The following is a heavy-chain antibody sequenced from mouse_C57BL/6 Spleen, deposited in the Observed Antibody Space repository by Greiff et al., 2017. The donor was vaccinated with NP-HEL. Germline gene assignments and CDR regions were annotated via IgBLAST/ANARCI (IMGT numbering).Heavy chain of an antibody. CDR1: GYSITSGYY. J-gene: IGHJ3*01. V-gene: IGHV3-6*01. D-gene: IGHD2-4*01. CDR2: ISYDGSN. CDR3: ARGGRDYTWFAY. Sequence: EVKLVESGPGLVKPSQSLSLTCSVTGYSITSGYYWNWIRQFPGNKLEWMGYISYDGSNNYNPSLKNRISITRDTSKNQFFLKLNSVTTEDTATYYCARGGRDYTWFAYWGQGTLVTVSA.